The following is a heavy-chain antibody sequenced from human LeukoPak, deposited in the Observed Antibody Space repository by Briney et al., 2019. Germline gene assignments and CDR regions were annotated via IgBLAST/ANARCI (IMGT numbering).Heavy chain of an antibody. CDR3: ARLGALGYCSSTSCYSGYYYGMDV. D-gene: IGHD2-2*01. CDR2: INPNSGGT. V-gene: IGHV1-2*04. Sequence: GASVKVSCKVSGYTFTGYYMHWVRQAPGQGLEWMGWINPNSGGTNYAQKFQGWVTMTRDTSISTAYMELSRLRSDDTAVYYCARLGALGYCSSTSCYSGYYYGMDVWGQGTTVTVSS. CDR1: GYTFTGYY. J-gene: IGHJ6*02.